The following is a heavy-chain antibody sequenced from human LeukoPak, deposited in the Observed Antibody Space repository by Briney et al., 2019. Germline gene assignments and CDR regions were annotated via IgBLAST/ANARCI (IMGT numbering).Heavy chain of an antibody. CDR3: AKVCVQLERFGWFDP. Sequence: GGSLRLSCAAPGFAFSNYGMSWVRQAPGKGLEWVSTISGSGGSTYYADSVKGRFTISRDNSKNTLYLQMNSLRAEDTAVYYCAKVCVQLERFGWFDPWGQGTLVTVSS. CDR1: GFAFSNYG. CDR2: ISGSGGST. V-gene: IGHV3-23*01. J-gene: IGHJ5*02. D-gene: IGHD1-1*01.